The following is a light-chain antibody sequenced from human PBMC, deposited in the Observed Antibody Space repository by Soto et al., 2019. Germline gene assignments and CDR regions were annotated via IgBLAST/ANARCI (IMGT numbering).Light chain of an antibody. CDR2: GAS. CDR3: QQSYSSPTWT. V-gene: IGKV3-20*01. CDR1: QSVSSSY. J-gene: IGKJ1*01. Sequence: EIVLTQSPGTLSLSPGERATLSCRASQSVSSSYLAWYQQKPGQAPRLLIYGASSRATGIPDRFSGSGSGTDFTLTISSLHPEDFATYYCQQSYSSPTWTFGQGTKVEIK.